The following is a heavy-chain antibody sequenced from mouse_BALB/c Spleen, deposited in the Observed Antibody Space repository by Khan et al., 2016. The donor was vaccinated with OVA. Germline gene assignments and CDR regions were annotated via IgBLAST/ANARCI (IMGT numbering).Heavy chain of an antibody. D-gene: IGHD1-2*01. Sequence: VQLQESGAELARPGASVKLSCKASGYTFTDYYINWVKQRTGQGLEWIGEIYPGSGDTYYNEKFKGKATLTADKSSSTAYMQLNSLTSEASAVYFCAIRNYFGYTFAYWGQGTLVTFSA. J-gene: IGHJ3*01. CDR3: AIRNYFGYTFAY. V-gene: IGHV1-77*01. CDR2: IYPGSGDT. CDR1: GYTFTDYY.